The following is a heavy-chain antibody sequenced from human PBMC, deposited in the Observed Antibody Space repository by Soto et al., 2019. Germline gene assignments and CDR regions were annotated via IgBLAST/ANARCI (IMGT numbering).Heavy chain of an antibody. CDR2: INRGGRT. CDR1: GGSFSGYY. CDR3: ARGLYRGSGWFSF. Sequence: QVQLPQWGAGLLKPSETLSLTCAVYGGSFSGYYWSWFRQPPGKGLEWIGEINRGGRTNFSPSLKSRVTMSVDTSKNQFSLKLRSVIAADTAVYYCARGLYRGSGWFSFWGQGTLVTVSS. V-gene: IGHV4-34*01. D-gene: IGHD6-19*01. J-gene: IGHJ4*02.